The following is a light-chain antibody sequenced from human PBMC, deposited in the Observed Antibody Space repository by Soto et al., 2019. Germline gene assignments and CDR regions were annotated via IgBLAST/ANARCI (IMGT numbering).Light chain of an antibody. J-gene: IGKJ3*01. CDR1: QSVSSN. CDR2: GAS. CDR3: QQYNDWPRT. Sequence: EIVMTQSPATLSVSPGERATLSCRASQSVSSNLAWYQQKPGQAPRLLIYGASTRAAGTPARFSGSGSGTEFTLTIGSLQSEDYAVYYCQQYNDWPRTFGPGTTVDIK. V-gene: IGKV3-15*01.